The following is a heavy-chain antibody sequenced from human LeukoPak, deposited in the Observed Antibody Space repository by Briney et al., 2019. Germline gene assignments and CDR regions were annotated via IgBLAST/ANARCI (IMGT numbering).Heavy chain of an antibody. CDR3: ARALKTGMTGYYFDL. V-gene: IGHV4-59*01. CDR2: MYYSGST. J-gene: IGHJ2*01. Sequence: SETLSLTCTVSGGSISSYYWSWIRQPPGKGLECIGYMYYSGSTNYNPSLKSRVTISVDTSKNQFSLKLSSVTAADTAVYYCARALKTGMTGYYFDLWGRGTLVTVSS. CDR1: GGSISSYY. D-gene: IGHD3-9*01.